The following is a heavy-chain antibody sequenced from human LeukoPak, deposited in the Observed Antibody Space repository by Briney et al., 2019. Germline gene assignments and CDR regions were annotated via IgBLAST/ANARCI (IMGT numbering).Heavy chain of an antibody. CDR2: IIPIFGTA. D-gene: IGHD3-22*01. J-gene: IGHJ4*02. CDR1: GGTFSSYA. Sequence: SVKVSCKASGGTFSSYAISWVRQAPGQGLEWMGGIIPIFGTANYAQKFQGRVTITADESTSTAYMELSSLRSEDTAVYYCARTPYDSSGYSEYYFDYWGQGTLVTVSS. V-gene: IGHV1-69*13. CDR3: ARTPYDSSGYSEYYFDY.